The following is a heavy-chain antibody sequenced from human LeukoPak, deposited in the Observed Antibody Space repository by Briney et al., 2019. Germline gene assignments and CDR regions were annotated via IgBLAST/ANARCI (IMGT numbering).Heavy chain of an antibody. D-gene: IGHD2-15*01. CDR3: ARDREGYCSGGSCYSNAFDI. CDR1: GYTFTSYG. Sequence: ASVKVSCKASGYTFTSYGISWVRQAPGQGLEWMGWISAYNGNTNYAQKLQGRVTTTTDTSTSTAYMELRSLRSDDTAVYYCARDREGYCSGGSCYSNAFDIWGQGTMVTVSS. CDR2: ISAYNGNT. J-gene: IGHJ3*02. V-gene: IGHV1-18*01.